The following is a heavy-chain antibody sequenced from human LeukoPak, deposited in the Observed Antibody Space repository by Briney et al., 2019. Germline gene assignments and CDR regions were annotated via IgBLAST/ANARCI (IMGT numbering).Heavy chain of an antibody. D-gene: IGHD3-10*01. CDR2: IYYSGST. Sequence: SETLSLTCTVSGGSISSSSYYWGWIRPPPGKGLEWIGSIYYSGSTYYNPSLKSRVTISVDTSKNQFSLKLSSVTAADAAVYYCARHLWFGELLHYFDYWGQGTLVTVSS. CDR3: ARHLWFGELLHYFDY. J-gene: IGHJ4*02. V-gene: IGHV4-39*01. CDR1: GGSISSSSYY.